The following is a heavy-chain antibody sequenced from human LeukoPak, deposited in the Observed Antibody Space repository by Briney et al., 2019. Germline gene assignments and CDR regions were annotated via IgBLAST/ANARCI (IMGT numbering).Heavy chain of an antibody. V-gene: IGHV1-8*01. CDR1: GYTFTSYD. J-gene: IGHJ4*02. CDR2: MYPNSGNT. CDR3: ARGLFYDSSGYTNLNY. Sequence: ASVKVSCKASGYTFTSYDINWVRQATGQGLEWMGWMYPNSGNTGYAQKFQGRVTMTRNTSISTAYMELSSLRSEDTAVYYCARGLFYDSSGYTNLNYWGQGTLVTVSS. D-gene: IGHD3-22*01.